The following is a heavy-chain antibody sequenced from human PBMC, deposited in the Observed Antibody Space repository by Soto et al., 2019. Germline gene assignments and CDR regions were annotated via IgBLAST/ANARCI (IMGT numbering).Heavy chain of an antibody. D-gene: IGHD2-21*02. CDR2: MYNTGST. J-gene: IGHJ6*02. CDR3: ARDLWCYCGVDCYPLDV. CDR1: GGSISSYY. Sequence: SETLALTCTVSGGSISSYYWSWIRQPPGKGLEWIGYMYNTGSTIYNTSLKSRVTISVDTSKNQFSLKMNSVTAADTAVYYCARDLWCYCGVDCYPLDVSGQGTTVIVS. V-gene: IGHV4-59*01.